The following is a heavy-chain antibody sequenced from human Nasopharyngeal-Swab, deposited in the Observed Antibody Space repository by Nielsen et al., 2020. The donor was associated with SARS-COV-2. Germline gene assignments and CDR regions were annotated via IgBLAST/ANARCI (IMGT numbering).Heavy chain of an antibody. J-gene: IGHJ4*02. V-gene: IGHV3-11*04. Sequence: GGSLRLSCAASVFTFSDYWMSWIRQTPGKGLEWVSHISTTGSSKFYADSLKGRFTISRDNDENSPYLQMNSLRADDTAVYYCASGGYDFWSGYPSDYWGLGTLVTVSS. D-gene: IGHD3-3*01. CDR2: ISTTGSSK. CDR3: ASGGYDFWSGYPSDY. CDR1: VFTFSDYW.